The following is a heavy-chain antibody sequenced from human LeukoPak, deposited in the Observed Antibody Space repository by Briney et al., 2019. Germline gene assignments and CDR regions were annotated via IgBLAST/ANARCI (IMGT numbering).Heavy chain of an antibody. CDR1: GYTFTDYY. Sequence: ATVKISCKVSGYTFTDYYMHWVQQAPGKGLEWMGLVDPEDGETIYAEKFQGRVTITADTSTDTAYMELSSLRSEGTAVYYCASYVGYDFWSGPDGYFDYWGQGTLVTVSS. J-gene: IGHJ4*02. CDR2: VDPEDGET. CDR3: ASYVGYDFWSGPDGYFDY. V-gene: IGHV1-69-2*01. D-gene: IGHD3-3*01.